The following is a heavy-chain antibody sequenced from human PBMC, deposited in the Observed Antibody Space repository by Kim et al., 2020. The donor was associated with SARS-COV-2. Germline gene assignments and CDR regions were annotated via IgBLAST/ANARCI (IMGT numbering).Heavy chain of an antibody. J-gene: IGHJ4*02. CDR3: ARGAIDY. Sequence: SETLSLTCAVYGGSFSGYYWSWIRQPPGKGLEWIGEINHSGSTNYNPSLKSRVTISVDTSKNQFSLKLSSVTAADTAVYYCARGAIDYWGQGTLVTVSS. CDR2: INHSGST. V-gene: IGHV4-34*01. CDR1: GGSFSGYY.